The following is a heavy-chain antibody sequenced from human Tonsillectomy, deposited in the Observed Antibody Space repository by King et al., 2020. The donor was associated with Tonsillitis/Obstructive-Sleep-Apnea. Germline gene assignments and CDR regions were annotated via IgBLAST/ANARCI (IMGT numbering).Heavy chain of an antibody. V-gene: IGHV1-18*01. CDR3: AWCSSSSSWLNFDY. Sequence: QLVQSGAEVKKPGASVKVSCKASGYTFTNYGISWVRQAPGQGLEWMGWISADNGNTKDAQNFQDRVTMTSDTSTNTAYMELRSLRSDDTAVYYSAWCSSSSSWLNFDYWGQGTLVTVSS. D-gene: IGHD6-13*01. CDR1: GYTFTNYG. CDR2: ISADNGNT. J-gene: IGHJ4*02.